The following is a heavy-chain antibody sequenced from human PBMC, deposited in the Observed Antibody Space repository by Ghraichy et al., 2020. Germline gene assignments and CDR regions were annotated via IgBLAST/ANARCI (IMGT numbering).Heavy chain of an antibody. CDR3: ARHRVLSWRVVTPRWYFDL. D-gene: IGHD4-23*01. CDR1: GGSISSSSYY. V-gene: IGHV4-39*01. Sequence: SQTLSLTCTVSGGSISSSSYYWGWIRQPPGKGLEWIGSIYYSGSTYYNPSLKSRVTISVDTSKNQFSLKLSSVTAADTAVYYCARHRVLSWRVVTPRWYFDLWGRGTLVTVSS. CDR2: IYYSGST. J-gene: IGHJ2*01.